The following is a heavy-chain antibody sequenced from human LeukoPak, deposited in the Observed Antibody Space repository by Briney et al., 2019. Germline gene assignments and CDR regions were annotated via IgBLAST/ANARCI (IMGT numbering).Heavy chain of an antibody. Sequence: SQTLSLTYAISGDSVSSNSVAWNWIRQSPSRGLEWLGRTYYRSKWYNAYAVSVKSRITITPDTSKNQFSLQLNSVTPEDTAVYYCARELGSFDIWGQGTKVTVSS. J-gene: IGHJ3*02. D-gene: IGHD3-3*02. CDR2: TYYRSKWYN. CDR1: GDSVSSNSVA. V-gene: IGHV6-1*01. CDR3: ARELGSFDI.